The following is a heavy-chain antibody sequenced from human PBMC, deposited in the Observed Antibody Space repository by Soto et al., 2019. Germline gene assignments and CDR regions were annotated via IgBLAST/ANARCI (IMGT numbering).Heavy chain of an antibody. V-gene: IGHV4-59*01. J-gene: IGHJ3*02. Sequence: SETLSLTCNVSGDSISSSYWAWIRQSPGKGLEWIYYIYYSGTTNYNPSLESRASISMDTSKNQFSLRLTSVTAADTAVYYCARSLVHKWLAHDAYDIWGQGTLVTVS. CDR3: ARSLVHKWLAHDAYDI. CDR1: GDSISSSY. D-gene: IGHD6-19*01. CDR2: IYYSGTT.